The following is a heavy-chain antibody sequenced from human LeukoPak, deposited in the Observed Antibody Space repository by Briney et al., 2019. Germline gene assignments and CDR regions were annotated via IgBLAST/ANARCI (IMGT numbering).Heavy chain of an antibody. J-gene: IGHJ3*02. CDR1: GFTFSYYY. CDR3: ARDFPSYYYDSSGYYDAFDI. V-gene: IGHV3-11*04. CDR2: ISSSGSTI. D-gene: IGHD3-22*01. Sequence: PGGSLRLSCAASGFTFSYYYMSWIRQAPGKGLEWVSYISSSGSTIYYADSVKGRFTISRYNAKNSLYLQMNSLRAEDTAVYYCARDFPSYYYDSSGYYDAFDIWGQGTMVTVSS.